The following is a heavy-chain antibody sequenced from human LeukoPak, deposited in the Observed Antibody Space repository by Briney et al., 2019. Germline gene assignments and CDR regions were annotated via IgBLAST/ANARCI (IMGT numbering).Heavy chain of an antibody. Sequence: GASVKVSCKASGYTFTSYYMHWVRQAPGQGLEWMGIISPSGGSTSYAQKFQGRVTMTRDMSTSTVYMELSSLRSDDTAVYYCARDQRSYCSGGSCYGNDYWGQGTLVTVSS. D-gene: IGHD2-15*01. J-gene: IGHJ4*02. CDR3: ARDQRSYCSGGSCYGNDY. CDR1: GYTFTSYY. V-gene: IGHV1-46*01. CDR2: ISPSGGST.